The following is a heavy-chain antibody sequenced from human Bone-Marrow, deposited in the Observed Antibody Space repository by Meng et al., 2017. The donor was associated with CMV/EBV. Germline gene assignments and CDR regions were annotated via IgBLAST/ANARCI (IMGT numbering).Heavy chain of an antibody. V-gene: IGHV3-23*01. CDR2: ISGSGGST. D-gene: IGHD2-21*01. J-gene: IGHJ4*02. Sequence: GESLKISCAASGFTFSSYAMSWVRQAPGKGLEWVSAISGSGGSTYYADSVKGRFTISRDNSKNTLYLQMNSLRAEDTAVYYCAKYSAVGERLYYFDYWGQGTLVVASS. CDR3: AKYSAVGERLYYFDY. CDR1: GFTFSSYA.